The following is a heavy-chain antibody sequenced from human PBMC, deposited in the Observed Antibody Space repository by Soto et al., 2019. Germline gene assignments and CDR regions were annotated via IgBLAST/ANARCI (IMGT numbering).Heavy chain of an antibody. D-gene: IGHD1-26*01. CDR3: ARAELVGATDY. CDR1: GFSISSNNW. CDR2: IYYSGST. Sequence: ETLSLTCDVFGFSISSNNWWGWIRQHPGKGLEWIGYIYYSGSTYYNPSLKSRVTISVDTSKNQFSLKLSSVTAADTAVYYCARAELVGATDYWGQGTLVTVSS. J-gene: IGHJ4*02. V-gene: IGHV4-28*03.